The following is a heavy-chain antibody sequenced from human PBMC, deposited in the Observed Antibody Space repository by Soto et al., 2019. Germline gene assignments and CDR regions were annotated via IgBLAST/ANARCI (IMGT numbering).Heavy chain of an antibody. J-gene: IGHJ5*02. CDR3: AREAPAGGRCNVHCFEP. CDR2: LNIGNDNT. V-gene: IGHV1-3*04. D-gene: IGHD2-15*01. CDR1: GYTFTSYA. Sequence: ASVKVSCKTSGYTFTSYAIHWVRQAPGQGLEWLGWLNIGNDNTQYSPKLHDRVTLTRDTSASTAYMELSSLRSEDTAVYYLAREAPAGGRCNVHCFEPWGQGTLVTVAS.